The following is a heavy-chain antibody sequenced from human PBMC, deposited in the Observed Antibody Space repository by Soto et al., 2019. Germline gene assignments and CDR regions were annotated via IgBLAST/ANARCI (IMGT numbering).Heavy chain of an antibody. V-gene: IGHV1-69*13. CDR2: IIPIFGTA. Sequence: GASVKVSCKASGGTFSSYAISWVRHAPGQGLEWMGGIIPIFGTANYAQKFQGRVTITADESTSTAYMELSSLRSEDTAVYYCARDFDIVATSSRTKAFDXWGQGTLVTVSS. CDR1: GGTFSSYA. CDR3: ARDFDIVATSSRTKAFDX. J-gene: IGHJ4*02. D-gene: IGHD5-12*01.